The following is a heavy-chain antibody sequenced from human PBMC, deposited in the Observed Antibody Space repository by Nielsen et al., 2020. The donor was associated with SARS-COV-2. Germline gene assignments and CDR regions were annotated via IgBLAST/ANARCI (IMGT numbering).Heavy chain of an antibody. D-gene: IGHD6-6*01. CDR2: IYYSGST. J-gene: IGHJ6*02. CDR3: ARVLAALDYYYYGMDV. V-gene: IGHV4-39*07. Sequence: WIRQPPGKGLEWIGSIYYSGSTNYNPSLKSRVTISVDTSKNQFSLKLSSVTAADTAVYYCARVLAALDYYYYGMDVWGQGTTVTVSS.